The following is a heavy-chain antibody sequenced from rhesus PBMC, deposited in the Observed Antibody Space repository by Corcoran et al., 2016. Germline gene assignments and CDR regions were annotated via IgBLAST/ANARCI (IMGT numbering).Heavy chain of an antibody. CDR3: ARLSSYYFDY. V-gene: IGHV4-65*01. Sequence: QLQLQESGPGLVKPSETLSLTCAVSGGSVSSSNWWSWIRQPPGTGLEWIGYISGSSGSTYYNPALTRRVTISTDTSKNQFSLKLSSVTAADTAVYYCARLSSYYFDYWGQGVLVTVSS. J-gene: IGHJ4*01. CDR1: GGSVSSSNW. CDR2: ISGSSGST.